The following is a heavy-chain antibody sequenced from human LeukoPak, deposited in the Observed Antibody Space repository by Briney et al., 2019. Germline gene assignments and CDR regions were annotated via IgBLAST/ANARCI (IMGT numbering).Heavy chain of an antibody. CDR3: ASAIAEDFYYYYMDV. J-gene: IGHJ6*03. D-gene: IGHD1-14*01. CDR1: GGSISSSSYY. Sequence: SETLSVTCTVSGGSISSSSYYWGWIRQPPGKGLEWIGSIYYSGSTNYNPSLKSRVTISVDTSKNQFSLNLSSVTAADTAVYYCASAIAEDFYYYYMDVWGKRNTVTVSS. V-gene: IGHV4-39*07. CDR2: IYYSGST.